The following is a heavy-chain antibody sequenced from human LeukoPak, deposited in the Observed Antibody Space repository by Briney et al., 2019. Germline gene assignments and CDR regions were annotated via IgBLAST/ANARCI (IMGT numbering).Heavy chain of an antibody. CDR2: FDPEDGET. Sequence: ASVKVSCKVSGYTLTELSMHWVRQAPGKGLEWMGGFDPEDGETIYALKFQGRVTMTEDTSTDTAYMELSSLRSEDTAVYYCATSRPRGRFLEWLLTGNWGQGTLVTVSS. J-gene: IGHJ4*02. V-gene: IGHV1-24*01. CDR1: GYTLTELS. CDR3: ATSRPRGRFLEWLLTGN. D-gene: IGHD3-3*01.